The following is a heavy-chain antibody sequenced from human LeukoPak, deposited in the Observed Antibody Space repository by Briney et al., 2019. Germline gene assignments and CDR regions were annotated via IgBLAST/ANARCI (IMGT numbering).Heavy chain of an antibody. J-gene: IGHJ4*02. D-gene: IGHD2-21*01. V-gene: IGHV4-34*01. CDR2: INHSGST. CDR3: ARIDGNFDY. CDR1: GGSFSGYY. Sequence: KTSETLSLTCAVYGGSFSGYYWSWIRQPPGKGLEWIGEINHSGSTNYNPSLKSRVTISVDTSKNQFSLKLSSVTAADTAVYYCARIDGNFDYWGQGTLVTVSS.